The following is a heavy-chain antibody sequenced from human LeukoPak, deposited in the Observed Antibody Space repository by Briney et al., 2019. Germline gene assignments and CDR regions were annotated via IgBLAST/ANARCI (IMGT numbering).Heavy chain of an antibody. D-gene: IGHD3-9*01. CDR3: AKNFYDIVTGYNY. CDR2: ISGSGGST. Sequence: GGSLRLSCAASGFTFSSYGMSWVRQAPGKGLEWVSAISGSGGSTYYADSVKGRFTISRDNSKNTLYLQMNSLRAEDTAVYYCAKNFYDIVTGYNYWGQGTLVTVSS. J-gene: IGHJ4*02. V-gene: IGHV3-23*01. CDR1: GFTFSSYG.